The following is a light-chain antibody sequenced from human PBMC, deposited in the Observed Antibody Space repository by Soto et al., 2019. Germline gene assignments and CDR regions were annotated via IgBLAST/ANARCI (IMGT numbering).Light chain of an antibody. Sequence: SYELTQTSSVSVAPGQTAKITCGGNNIGSKSVHWYQQKAGQAPVLVVHDDSDRPSGIPERFSGSNSANTATLTISRVEAGDEADYYCSSYTLSSTWVFGGGTKLTVL. V-gene: IGLV3-21*02. CDR1: NIGSKS. J-gene: IGLJ3*02. CDR2: DDS. CDR3: SSYTLSSTWV.